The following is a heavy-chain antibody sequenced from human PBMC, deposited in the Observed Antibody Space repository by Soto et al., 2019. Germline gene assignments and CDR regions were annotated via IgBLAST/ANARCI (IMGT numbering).Heavy chain of an antibody. D-gene: IGHD3-16*01. J-gene: IGHJ4*02. CDR1: GFSLSTRGVG. CDR2: IYWDGYK. V-gene: IGHV2-5*02. Sequence: QITLKESGPTLVKPTQTLTLTCTFSGFSLSTRGVGVGWIRQPPGKALEWLALIYWDGYKHYSPSLESRLTITEDTSKNQVLLTRTDMDPVDTATYYCAHKGGGDRILDYWGQGTLVTVSS. CDR3: AHKGGGDRILDY.